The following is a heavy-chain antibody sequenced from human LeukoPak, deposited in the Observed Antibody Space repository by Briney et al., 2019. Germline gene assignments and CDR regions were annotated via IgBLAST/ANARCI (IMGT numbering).Heavy chain of an antibody. CDR3: ARGGSNYSGYFQD. V-gene: IGHV4-61*05. Sequence: QPSETLSLTCTVSGDSISISSYYWGWIRQPPGKGLEWIVYIYYSGSTNYNPSLKSRVTISVDTSKNQFSLKLSSVTAADTAVYYCARGGSNYSGYFQDWGQGTLVTVSS. J-gene: IGHJ1*01. D-gene: IGHD2-15*01. CDR1: GDSISISSYY. CDR2: IYYSGST.